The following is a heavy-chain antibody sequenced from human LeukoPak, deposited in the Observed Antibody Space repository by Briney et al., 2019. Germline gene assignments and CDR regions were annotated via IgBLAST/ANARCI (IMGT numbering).Heavy chain of an antibody. CDR2: IYNSGST. CDR1: GASIRSYY. D-gene: IGHD3-3*01. CDR3: AGSWSGYYDY. J-gene: IGHJ4*02. Sequence: SETLSLTCTVSGASIRSYYWSWIRQPPGKGLEWIGYIYNSGSTNYNPSLKSRVTISVDTSKNQFSLKVSSVTAAYTAVCYCAGSWSGYYDYWGQGNLVTVSS. V-gene: IGHV4-59*01.